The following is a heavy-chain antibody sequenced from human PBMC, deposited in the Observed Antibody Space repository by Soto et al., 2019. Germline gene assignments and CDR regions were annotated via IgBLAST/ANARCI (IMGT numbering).Heavy chain of an antibody. V-gene: IGHV1-18*01. D-gene: IGHD3-3*01. CDR3: ARSRITIFGVVITQTHRGMDV. CDR1: GYTFTSYG. J-gene: IGHJ6*02. Sequence: ASVKVSCKASGYTFTSYGISWVRQAPGQGLEWMGWISAYNGNTNYAQKLQGRVTMTTDTSTSTAYMELRSLRSDDTTVYYCARSRITIFGVVITQTHRGMDVWGQGTTVTVSS. CDR2: ISAYNGNT.